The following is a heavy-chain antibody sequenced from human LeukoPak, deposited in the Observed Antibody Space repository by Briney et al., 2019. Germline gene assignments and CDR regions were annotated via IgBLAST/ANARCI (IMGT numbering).Heavy chain of an antibody. CDR1: GGSISSGGYY. CDR3: ARGDETYYYDSSGSYFDY. J-gene: IGHJ4*02. V-gene: IGHV4-31*03. D-gene: IGHD3-22*01. Sequence: SETLSLTCTVSGGSISSGGYYWSWIRQHPGKGLEWIGYIYYSGSTYYNPSLKSRVTISVDTSKNQFSPKLSSVTAADTAVYYCARGDETYYYDSSGSYFDYWGQGTLVTVSS. CDR2: IYYSGST.